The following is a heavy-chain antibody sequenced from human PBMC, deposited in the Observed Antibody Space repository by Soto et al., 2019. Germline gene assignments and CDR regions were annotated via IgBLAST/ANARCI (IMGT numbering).Heavy chain of an antibody. CDR3: ARSSKDYGDYG. CDR2: IYSGGGT. J-gene: IGHJ4*02. CDR1: GFSVSSNY. D-gene: IGHD4-17*01. Sequence: EVQLVESGGGLVQPGGSLRLSCAASGFSVSSNYMSWVRQAPGKGLEWISVIYSGGGTYNADSVRGRFTVSRDNSKNTVYLPMNILSAEDTAVYYCARSSKDYGDYGWGQGNLVTVSS. V-gene: IGHV3-66*01.